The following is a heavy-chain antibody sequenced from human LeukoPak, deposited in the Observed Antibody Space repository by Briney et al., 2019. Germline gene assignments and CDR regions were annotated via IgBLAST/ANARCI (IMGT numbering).Heavy chain of an antibody. Sequence: GGSLRLSCVVSTFTKAWMNWVRQAPGKGLEWVGRVKNRGDGRTTDYAAPVKGRFIISRDDSKKTVYLQMDSLKTEDTAVYFCTTEYFGGFEYWGQGTLVTDSS. D-gene: IGHD3-16*01. V-gene: IGHV3-15*07. CDR1: TFTKAW. J-gene: IGHJ4*02. CDR3: TTEYFGGFEY. CDR2: VKNRGDGRTT.